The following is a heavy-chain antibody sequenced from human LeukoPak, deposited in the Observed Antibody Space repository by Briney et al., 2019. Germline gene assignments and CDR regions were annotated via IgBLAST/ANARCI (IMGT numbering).Heavy chain of an antibody. D-gene: IGHD3-16*01. V-gene: IGHV4-31*03. Sequence: PSETLSLTCTVSGGSISSGGYYWSWIRQHPGKGLEWIGYIYYSGSTYYNPSLKSRVTISVDTSKNQFSLKLSSVTAADTAVYYCAKIWSMGGETDYWGQGTLVTVSS. J-gene: IGHJ4*02. CDR2: IYYSGST. CDR3: AKIWSMGGETDY. CDR1: GGSISSGGYY.